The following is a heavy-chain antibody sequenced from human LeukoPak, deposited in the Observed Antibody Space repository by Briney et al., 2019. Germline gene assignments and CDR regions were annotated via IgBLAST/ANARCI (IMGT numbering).Heavy chain of an antibody. CDR1: GYSISSGYY. V-gene: IGHV4-38-2*01. Sequence: PSETLSLTCAVSGYSISSGYYWGWIRQPPGKGLEWIGSIYHSGSTYYNPSLKSRVTISVDTSKNQFSLKLSSVTAADTAVYYCASLYYDFWSGYYDAFDIWGQGTMVTVSS. CDR2: IYHSGST. D-gene: IGHD3-3*01. J-gene: IGHJ3*02. CDR3: ASLYYDFWSGYYDAFDI.